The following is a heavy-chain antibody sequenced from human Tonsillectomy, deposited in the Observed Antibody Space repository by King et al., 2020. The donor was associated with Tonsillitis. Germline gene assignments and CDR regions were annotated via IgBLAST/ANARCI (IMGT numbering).Heavy chain of an antibody. D-gene: IGHD4-17*01. V-gene: IGHV4-59*01. CDR1: GGSISSYY. CDR2: IYYSGNT. Sequence: VQLQESGPGLVKPSETLSLTCTVSGGSISSYYWSWIRQPPGKGLEWIGYIYYSGNTNYNPSLQSRVTISVDTSKNQFSLKLSSVTAADTAAYYCAGKDYGDHSGNYWGQGTLVTVSS. CDR3: AGKDYGDHSGNY. J-gene: IGHJ4*02.